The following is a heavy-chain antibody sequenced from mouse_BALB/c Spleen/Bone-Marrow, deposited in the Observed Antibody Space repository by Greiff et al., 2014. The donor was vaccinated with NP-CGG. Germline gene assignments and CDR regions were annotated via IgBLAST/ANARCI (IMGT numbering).Heavy chain of an antibody. CDR1: GYTFSSYW. CDR2: ILPGTGST. Sequence: QVQLQQSGAELMKPGASVKISCKATGYTFSSYWIEWVKQRPGHGLEWIGEILPGTGSTHYNEKFKGKATFTADTSSNTAYMQLSSLTSEDSAVYYWARNLYYFDYWGQGTTLTVSS. V-gene: IGHV1-9*01. CDR3: ARNLYYFDY. J-gene: IGHJ2*01.